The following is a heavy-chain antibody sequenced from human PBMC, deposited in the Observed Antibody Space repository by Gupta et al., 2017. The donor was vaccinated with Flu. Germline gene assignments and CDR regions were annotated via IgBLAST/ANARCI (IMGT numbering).Heavy chain of an antibody. CDR2: INPKSGDT. V-gene: IGHV1-2*06. D-gene: IGHD3-3*01. CDR3: ERDYREYDFWSNDYMGLDNNYYYMDV. J-gene: IGHJ6*04. Sequence: GRGLEWMGRINPKSGDTNYAQEFQGRVSLTRDTASRTAYLELNSLTSDDKAIYYCERDYREYDFWSNDYMGLDNNYYYMDVWGKGTTVTVTS.